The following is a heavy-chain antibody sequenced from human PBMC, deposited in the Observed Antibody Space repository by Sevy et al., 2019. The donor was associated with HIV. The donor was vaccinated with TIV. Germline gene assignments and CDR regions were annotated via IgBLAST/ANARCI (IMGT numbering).Heavy chain of an antibody. CDR1: GGSISYFY. CDR3: ARGGTPTAILTY. V-gene: IGHV4-59*01. J-gene: IGHJ4*02. Sequence: SETLSLTCTVSGGSISYFYWSWIRQSPGKGLEWIGYIYYSGSIYYSESTNYNPPLKSRVTISVDTSKNQFSLKLSSVTAADTAVYFCARGGTPTAILTYWGQGTLVTVSS. CDR2: IYYSGSIYYSEST. D-gene: IGHD2-21*02.